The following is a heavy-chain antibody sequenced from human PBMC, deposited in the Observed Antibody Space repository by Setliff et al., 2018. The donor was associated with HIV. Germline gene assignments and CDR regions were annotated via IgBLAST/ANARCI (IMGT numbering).Heavy chain of an antibody. CDR3: ARGYYDFWSGPFKYYYYYMDV. Sequence: NPSETLSLTCTVSGGPISSHYWSWIRQPPGKGLEWIGYIYYSGSTNHNPSLKSRVTISVDTSKNQFSLRLSSVTAADTAVYYCARGYYDFWSGPFKYYYYYMDVWGKGTTVTVSS. D-gene: IGHD3-3*01. CDR1: GGPISSHY. CDR2: IYYSGST. V-gene: IGHV4-59*11. J-gene: IGHJ6*03.